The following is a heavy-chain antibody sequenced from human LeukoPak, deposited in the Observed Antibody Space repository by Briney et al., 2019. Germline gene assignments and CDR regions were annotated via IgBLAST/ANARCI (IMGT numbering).Heavy chain of an antibody. J-gene: IGHJ4*02. Sequence: ASVKVSCKASGYTFTSYAMNWVRQAPGQGLEWMGWINTNTGNPTYAQGFTGRFVFSLDTSVSTAYLQISSLKAEDTAVYYCARAYYYDSSGYYYPQNFDYWGQRTLVTVSS. D-gene: IGHD3-22*01. V-gene: IGHV7-4-1*02. CDR2: INTNTGNP. CDR3: ARAYYYDSSGYYYPQNFDY. CDR1: GYTFTSYA.